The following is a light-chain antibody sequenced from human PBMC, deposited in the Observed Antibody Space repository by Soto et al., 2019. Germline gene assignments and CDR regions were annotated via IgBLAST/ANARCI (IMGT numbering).Light chain of an antibody. CDR3: LLSYNGPYV. V-gene: IGLV7-46*01. CDR2: DTT. CDR1: TAANTSSDY. Sequence: QAVVTQVPTLTVSPGGTGTVTCGPNTAANTSSDYPYWGQQKPGQAPRTLMYDTTSRHTWTPARFSGSLLGGKAALTLSGAQPEDEAEYYCLLSYNGPYVFGTGTKSPS. J-gene: IGLJ1*01.